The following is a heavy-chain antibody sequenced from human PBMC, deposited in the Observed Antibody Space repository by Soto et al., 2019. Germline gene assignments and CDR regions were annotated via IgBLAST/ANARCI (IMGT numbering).Heavy chain of an antibody. V-gene: IGHV3-53*04. CDR3: ARGPYRTYSSSPQGFDP. CDR1: GFTVSSNY. J-gene: IGHJ5*02. Sequence: HPGGSLRLSCAASGFTVSSNYMSWVRQAPGKGLEWVSVIYSGGSTYYADSVKGRFTISRHNSKNTLYLQMNSLRAEDTAVYYCARGPYRTYSSSPQGFDPWGQGTLVTVPQ. CDR2: IYSGGST. D-gene: IGHD6-13*01.